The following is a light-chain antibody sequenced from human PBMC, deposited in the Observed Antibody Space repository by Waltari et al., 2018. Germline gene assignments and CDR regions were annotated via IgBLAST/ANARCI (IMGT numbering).Light chain of an antibody. CDR2: NTN. CDR3: VLYMGSGWV. CDR1: SGSVGTTQY. J-gene: IGLJ3*02. V-gene: IGLV8-61*01. Sequence: QTVVTQEPSFSVSPGGTVTLTCGFTSGSVGTTQYSGWYQQTPGQSPHTLIYNTNVRSSGVPGRFSGSILGNKAALTITGAQADDEADYYCVLYMGSGWVFGGGTRLTVL.